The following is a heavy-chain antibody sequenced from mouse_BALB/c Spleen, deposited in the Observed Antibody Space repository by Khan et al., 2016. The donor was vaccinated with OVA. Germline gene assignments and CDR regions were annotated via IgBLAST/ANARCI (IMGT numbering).Heavy chain of an antibody. CDR3: AKDPPYYGLDY. Sequence: QVQLKQSGPGLVAPSQSLSITCTVSGFSLTDYAVSWIRQPPGKGLEWLGVIWAGGSKYYYSVLKSRLNTSKDNSKSQVFLNMNSLQTDYTAMYYCAKDPPYYGLDYWGQGTSVTVSS. CDR2: IWAGGSK. J-gene: IGHJ4*01. CDR1: GFSLTDYA. V-gene: IGHV2-6-5*01.